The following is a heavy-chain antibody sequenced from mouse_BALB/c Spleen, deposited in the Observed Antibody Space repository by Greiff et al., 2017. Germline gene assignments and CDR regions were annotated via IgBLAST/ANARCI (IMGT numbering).Heavy chain of an antibody. D-gene: IGHD2-14*01. Sequence: EVQLQQSGAELVKPGASVKLSCTASVFNIKDTYMHWVKQRPEQGLEWIGRIDPANGNTKYDPKFQGKATITADTSSNTAYLQLSSLTSEDTAVYYCARRGYRYDAFAYWGQGTLVTVSA. CDR2: IDPANGNT. CDR3: ARRGYRYDAFAY. J-gene: IGHJ3*01. V-gene: IGHV14-3*02. CDR1: VFNIKDTY.